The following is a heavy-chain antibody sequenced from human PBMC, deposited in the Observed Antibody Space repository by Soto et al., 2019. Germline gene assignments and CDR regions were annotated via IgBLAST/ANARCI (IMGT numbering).Heavy chain of an antibody. CDR3: ATMGTPATGLYYFDN. D-gene: IGHD1-7*01. Sequence: SETLSLTCTVSGGSISSGNYYWSWIRQPPGKGLEWIGFMSYSGSTSYNASLKSRVTISVDTSKSQFSLNLSFVTAADTAVYYCATMGTPATGLYYFDNWGQGTLVT. CDR1: GGSISSGNYY. V-gene: IGHV4-30-4*01. J-gene: IGHJ4*02. CDR2: MSYSGST.